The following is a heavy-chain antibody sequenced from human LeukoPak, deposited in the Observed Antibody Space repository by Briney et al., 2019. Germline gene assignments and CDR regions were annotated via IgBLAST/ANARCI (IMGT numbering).Heavy chain of an antibody. D-gene: IGHD6-13*01. J-gene: IGHJ4*02. Sequence: GGSLRLSCVGSGFTFSSYSTYWMNWVRQAPGKGLEWVSSISSSSSYIYYADSVKGRFTISRDNAKNSLYLQMNSLRVEDTAVYYCARVGIAAAVIGYWGQGTLVTVSS. CDR2: ISSSSSYI. CDR3: ARVGIAAAVIGY. V-gene: IGHV3-21*01. CDR1: GFTFSSYS.